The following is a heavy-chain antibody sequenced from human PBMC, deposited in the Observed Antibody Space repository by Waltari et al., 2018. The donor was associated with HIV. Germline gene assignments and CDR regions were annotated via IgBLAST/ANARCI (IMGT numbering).Heavy chain of an antibody. CDR2: IDHDERT. V-gene: IGHV4-39*02. Sequence: QMQLQESGPGLVKTSETLALTCNVSGGYTTSTSNFWCWVRGPPGKGLEWIGRIDHDERTHFALSLKNSVSMSIKMAENYVSLNVAFVTAADTAMYDCASSYNWVVCGAFDIWGQGKMVTVSS. CDR3: ASSYNWVVCGAFDI. J-gene: IGHJ3*02. D-gene: IGHD1-1*01. CDR1: GGYTTSTSNF.